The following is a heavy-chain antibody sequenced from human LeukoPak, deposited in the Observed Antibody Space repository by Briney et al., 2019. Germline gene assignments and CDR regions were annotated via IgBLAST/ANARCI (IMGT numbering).Heavy chain of an antibody. Sequence: ASVKVSCKASGYSFTTFHINWVRQATGQGLEWMGWMSHTSGNTGYAEKLQGRVSMTRNTSIDTAYMGLSSLKSEDTAVYYCARSLAGRTYYYYMDAWGSGTTVTVSS. CDR3: ARSLAGRTYYYYMDA. CDR2: MSHTSGNT. V-gene: IGHV1-8*01. J-gene: IGHJ6*03. D-gene: IGHD6-6*01. CDR1: GYSFTTFH.